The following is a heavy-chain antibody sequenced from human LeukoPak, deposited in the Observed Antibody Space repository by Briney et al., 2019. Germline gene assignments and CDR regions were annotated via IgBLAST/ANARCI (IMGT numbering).Heavy chain of an antibody. CDR3: ARFYVATIGDSFDM. CDR2: IYTGGSP. D-gene: IGHD5-12*01. V-gene: IGHV3-53*01. Sequence: PGGSLRLSRAASGFSVSNNYMSWVCQAPGKGLEWVSIIYTGGSPYYADSVKGRFTISRDNSKNTLSLQMNSLRADDTAVYYCARFYVATIGDSFDMGGQGTKVTVSS. CDR1: GFSVSNNY. J-gene: IGHJ3*02.